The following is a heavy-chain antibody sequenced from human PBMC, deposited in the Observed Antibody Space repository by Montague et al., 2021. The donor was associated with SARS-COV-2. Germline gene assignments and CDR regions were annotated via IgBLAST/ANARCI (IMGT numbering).Heavy chain of an antibody. CDR1: GVSISGYTYF. Sequence: SETLSLTCTVSGVSISGYTYFWGWIRQPPGKGLEWFASVYYSGSTYYNPSLKSRVTISVDTSKNQSSLQVSSVTAADSAIYSCARHRVASGWNYFDPWGRGTLVTVSS. CDR2: VYYSGST. V-gene: IGHV4-39*01. D-gene: IGHD1-7*01. J-gene: IGHJ5*02. CDR3: ARHRVASGWNYFDP.